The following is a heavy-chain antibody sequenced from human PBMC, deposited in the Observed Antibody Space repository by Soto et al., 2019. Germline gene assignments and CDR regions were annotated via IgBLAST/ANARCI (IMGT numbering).Heavy chain of an antibody. CDR1: GYTFTSYG. Sequence: ASVKVCCKASGYTFTSYGISWVRQAPGRGLEWMGWISAYNGNTNYAQKLQGRVTMTTDTSTSTAYMELRSLRSDDTAVYYCASWHDDADPRGGFEPWGQGTLVTVS. CDR3: ASWHDDADPRGGFEP. D-gene: IGHD1-1*01. V-gene: IGHV1-18*01. CDR2: ISAYNGNT. J-gene: IGHJ5*01.